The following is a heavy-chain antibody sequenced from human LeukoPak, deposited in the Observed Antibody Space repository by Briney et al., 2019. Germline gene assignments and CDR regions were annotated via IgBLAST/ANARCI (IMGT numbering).Heavy chain of an antibody. Sequence: PGGSLRLSCAASGFTFSDYYMSWLRQAPGKGLEWVSYISSSGSTIYYADSVKGRFTISRDNAKNSLYLQMNSLRAEDTAVYYCERASVEYQLLLFNAFDIWGQGTMVTVSS. J-gene: IGHJ3*02. V-gene: IGHV3-11*04. CDR2: ISSSGSTI. D-gene: IGHD2-2*01. CDR1: GFTFSDYY. CDR3: ERASVEYQLLLFNAFDI.